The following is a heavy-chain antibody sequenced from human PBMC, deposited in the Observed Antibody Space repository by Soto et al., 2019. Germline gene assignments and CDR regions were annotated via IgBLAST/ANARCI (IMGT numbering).Heavy chain of an antibody. V-gene: IGHV3-74*01. CDR3: VRDTFGPRDY. D-gene: IGHD3-16*01. CDR1: GFTFNSYW. Sequence: GGSLRLSCAASGFTFNSYWMHWVRQVPGKGLVWVSRIDTDGTYTSYADSVKGRFTISRDNAKNTLYLQMNSLRGEDTALYYWVRDTFGPRDYCGQGTMVTVYS. CDR2: IDTDGTYT. J-gene: IGHJ4*02.